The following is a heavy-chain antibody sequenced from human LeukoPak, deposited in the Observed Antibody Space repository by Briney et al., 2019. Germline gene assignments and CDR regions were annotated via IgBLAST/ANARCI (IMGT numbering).Heavy chain of an antibody. V-gene: IGHV1-46*01. D-gene: IGHD1-1*01. CDR3: ARDISIHERGLWFDP. CDR1: GYSFTSHY. Sequence: ASVKVSCKASGYSFTSHYMHWVRQAPGQGLEWMGLINPRGTSTIYAEKFQGRIIMTRDMSTTTDYMEMRSLKSEDTAVYYCARDISIHERGLWFDPGGQGTLVSVSS. CDR2: INPRGTST. J-gene: IGHJ5*02.